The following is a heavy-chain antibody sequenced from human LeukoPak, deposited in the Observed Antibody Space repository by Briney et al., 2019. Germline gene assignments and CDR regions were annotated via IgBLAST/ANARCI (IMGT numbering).Heavy chain of an antibody. J-gene: IGHJ4*02. CDR3: ARVSGYCSSTSCLYTRHFDY. CDR2: IYYSGST. D-gene: IGHD2-2*01. Sequence: SETLSLTCTVSGGSISSYHWSWIRQPPGKGLEWIGYIYYSGSTNYNPSLKSRVTISVDTSKNQFSLKLSSVTAADTAVYYCARVSGYCSSTSCLYTRHFDYWGQGTLVTVSS. V-gene: IGHV4-59*01. CDR1: GGSISSYH.